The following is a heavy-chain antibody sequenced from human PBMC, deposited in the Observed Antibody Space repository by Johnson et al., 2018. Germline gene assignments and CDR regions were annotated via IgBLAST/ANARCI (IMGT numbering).Heavy chain of an antibody. V-gene: IGHV3-30*18. CDR2: ISYDGSNK. CDR1: GFTFSSYG. Sequence: QVQLVESGGGVVQPGRSLRLSCAASGFTFSSYGMHWVRQAPGKGLEWVAVISYDGSNKYYADSVKGRFTISRENSKNTLYLQMNSLRGEDTAVYYCAKDGVGYSYGQYYYMDVWGKGTTVTVSS. J-gene: IGHJ6*03. CDR3: AKDGVGYSYGQYYYMDV. D-gene: IGHD5-18*01.